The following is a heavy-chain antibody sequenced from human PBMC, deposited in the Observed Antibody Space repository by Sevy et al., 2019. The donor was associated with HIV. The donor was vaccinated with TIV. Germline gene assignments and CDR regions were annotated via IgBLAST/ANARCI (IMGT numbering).Heavy chain of an antibody. V-gene: IGHV3-30*04. D-gene: IGHD3-10*01. CDR1: GFTFSSYA. Sequence: AGSLRLSCAASGFTFSSYAMHWVLQAPGKELEWVAVITYDGSNKYYADSVKGRFTISRDNSKNTLYLQMNSLRAEDTDVYYCARANPYYSGSGSYHWFDPWGQGTLVTVSS. J-gene: IGHJ5*02. CDR3: ARANPYYSGSGSYHWFDP. CDR2: ITYDGSNK.